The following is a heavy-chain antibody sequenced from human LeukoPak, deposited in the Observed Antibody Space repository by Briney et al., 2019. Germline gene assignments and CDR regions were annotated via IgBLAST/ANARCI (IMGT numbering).Heavy chain of an antibody. J-gene: IGHJ4*02. CDR1: GFTLSGYF. V-gene: IGHV3-7*01. Sequence: QAGGSLRLSCAASGFTLSGYFMSWVRQAPGEGLEWVASIKGDGSEKYYVDSVKGRFTISRDNAKNSLYLQMNSLRAEGTAVYFCARDRGWRSGGYYLYYFDFWGQGTLVTVSS. CDR2: IKGDGSEK. D-gene: IGHD3-22*01. CDR3: ARDRGWRSGGYYLYYFDF.